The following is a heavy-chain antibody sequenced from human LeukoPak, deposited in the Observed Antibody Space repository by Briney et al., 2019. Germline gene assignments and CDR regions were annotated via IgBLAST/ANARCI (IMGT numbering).Heavy chain of an antibody. J-gene: IGHJ4*02. Sequence: ASVKVSCKASGYTFTRYYIHWVRQAPGQGLEWMGIINPSGGSTTYTQKFQGRVTVTGDTSTSTVYMELSSLRSEDTAVYYCARGPCRYFDYWGQGTLVTVSA. CDR3: ARGPCRYFDY. V-gene: IGHV1-46*01. CDR2: INPSGGST. CDR1: GYTFTRYY. D-gene: IGHD1-14*01.